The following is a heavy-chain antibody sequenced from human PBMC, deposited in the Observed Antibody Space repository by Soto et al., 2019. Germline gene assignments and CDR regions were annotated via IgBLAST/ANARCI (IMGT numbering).Heavy chain of an antibody. J-gene: IGHJ4*02. CDR3: ARASGASGSYSSN. D-gene: IGHD3-10*01. CDR1: GYTFSSYG. Sequence: QVQLVQSGAEVKRPGASVKVSCKASGYTFSSYGISWVRQAPGQGLEWMGWISTYNGNTNYAQKVQGRGTMTTDTSTNTAFMELRSRSSDDTAVYYCARASGASGSYSSNWGQGTLVTVSS. CDR2: ISTYNGNT. V-gene: IGHV1-18*01.